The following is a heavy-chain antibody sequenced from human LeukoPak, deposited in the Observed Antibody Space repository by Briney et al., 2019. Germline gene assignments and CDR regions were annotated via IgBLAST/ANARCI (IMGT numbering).Heavy chain of an antibody. CDR3: AKGTVVVVAATNIYFDYGMDV. V-gene: IGHV3-30*02. J-gene: IGHJ6*02. CDR1: GFTFSSYR. Sequence: GGSLRLSCAASGFTFSSYRMHWVRQAPDKGLEWVAFIRYDGSNKFYGDSVKGRYTISRDNSKNTLYLQMNSLRAEDTAVYYCAKGTVVVVAATNIYFDYGMDVWGQGTTVTVSS. CDR2: IRYDGSNK. D-gene: IGHD2-15*01.